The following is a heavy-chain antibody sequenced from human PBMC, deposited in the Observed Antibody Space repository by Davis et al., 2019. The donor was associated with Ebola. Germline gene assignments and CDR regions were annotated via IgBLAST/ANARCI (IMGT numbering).Heavy chain of an antibody. CDR3: ARDRSSYGYYYYGMDV. J-gene: IGHJ6*02. V-gene: IGHV3-48*03. D-gene: IGHD1-26*01. CDR1: GFTFSSYE. CDR2: ISSSGSTL. Sequence: GESLKISCAASGFTFSSYEMNWVRQAPGKWLEWVSYISSSGSTLYYADSVKGRFTISRDNAKNSLYLQMNSLRAEDTAVYYCARDRSSYGYYYYGMDVWGQGTTVTVSS.